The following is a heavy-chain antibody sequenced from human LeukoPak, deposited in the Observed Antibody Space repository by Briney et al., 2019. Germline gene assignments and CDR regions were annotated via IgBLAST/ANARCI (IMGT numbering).Heavy chain of an antibody. V-gene: IGHV3-21*01. CDR3: ARDGRGDYCSGGSCLMFDP. D-gene: IGHD2-15*01. Sequence: GGSLRLSCAASGFTFSKYSLNWVRQAPGKGLEWVSSISGSSSYIYYADSVKGRFTISRDNAKNSLFLQMNSLRAEDTAVYYCARDGRGDYCSGGSCLMFDPWGQGTLVTVSS. CDR1: GFTFSKYS. CDR2: ISGSSSYI. J-gene: IGHJ5*02.